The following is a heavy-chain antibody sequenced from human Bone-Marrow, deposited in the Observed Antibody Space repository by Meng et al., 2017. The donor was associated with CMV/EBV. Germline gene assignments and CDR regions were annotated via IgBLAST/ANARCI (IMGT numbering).Heavy chain of an antibody. Sequence: ASVKVSCKASGYSLSNSFVHWVRQAPGQGLELMTRIDPTGDHITYAQKFQGRVTLTRDTSTTTVSLELTSLTSEDTAIYYCARDMPSDDKWDWGQGTLVTVSS. D-gene: IGHD2-2*01. CDR2: IDPTGDHI. J-gene: IGHJ1*01. CDR3: ARDMPSDDKWD. V-gene: IGHV1-46*01. CDR1: GYSLSNSF.